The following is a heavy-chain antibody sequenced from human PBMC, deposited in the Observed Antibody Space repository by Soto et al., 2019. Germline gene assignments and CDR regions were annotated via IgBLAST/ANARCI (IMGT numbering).Heavy chain of an antibody. J-gene: IGHJ6*02. Sequence: QVQLVQSGAEVKKPGASVKVSYVASGYTFTDHYIHWVRQAPGQGLEWMGWINPHSGDTIDAQKFQGRVTLTRDTSISTAYMELIRRRSDVTAVYYCARGRTVNFYGMDVWGQGTTVTVSS. D-gene: IGHD4-17*01. CDR2: INPHSGDT. CDR1: GYTFTDHY. CDR3: ARGRTVNFYGMDV. V-gene: IGHV1-2*02.